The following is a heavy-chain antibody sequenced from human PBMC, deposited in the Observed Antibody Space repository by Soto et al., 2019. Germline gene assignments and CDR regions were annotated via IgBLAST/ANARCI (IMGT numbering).Heavy chain of an antibody. CDR3: TRVSLFGPGGDC. CDR2: IKEDGSGK. J-gene: IGHJ4*02. V-gene: IGHV3-7*01. CDR1: GFTFSSYW. Sequence: PGGSLRLSCAASGFTFSSYWMYWIRQAPGKGLEWVANIKEDGSGKYYVDSVKGRFTISRDNAKNSLYLQMNSLRVEDTAVYYCTRVSLFGPGGDCWGQGT. D-gene: IGHD3-10*01.